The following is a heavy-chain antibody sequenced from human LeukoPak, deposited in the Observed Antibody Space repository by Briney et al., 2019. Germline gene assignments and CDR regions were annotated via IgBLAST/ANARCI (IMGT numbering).Heavy chain of an antibody. V-gene: IGHV1-2*02. CDR2: INPNSGGT. CDR1: GYTFTGYY. D-gene: IGHD3-22*01. J-gene: IGHJ3*02. Sequence: GASVQVSCKASGYTFTGYYMHWVRQAPGQGLEWMGWINPNSGGTNYAQKFQGRVTMTRDTSISTAYMELSRLRSDDTAVYYCARVLYYDSSGYYYPVAFDIWGQGTMVTVSS. CDR3: ARVLYYDSSGYYYPVAFDI.